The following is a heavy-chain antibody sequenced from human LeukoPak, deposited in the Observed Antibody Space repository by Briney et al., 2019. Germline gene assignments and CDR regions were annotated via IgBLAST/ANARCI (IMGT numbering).Heavy chain of an antibody. J-gene: IGHJ3*02. D-gene: IGHD2-21*01. Sequence: GGSLRLSCAASGFTFSSYGMHWVRQAPGKGLEWVAVIWYDGSNKYYADSVKGRFTISRDNSKNTLYLQMNSLRAEDTAVYYCARGMAIPGAFDIWGQGTMVTVSS. CDR2: IWYDGSNK. CDR3: ARGMAIPGAFDI. CDR1: GFTFSSYG. V-gene: IGHV3-33*01.